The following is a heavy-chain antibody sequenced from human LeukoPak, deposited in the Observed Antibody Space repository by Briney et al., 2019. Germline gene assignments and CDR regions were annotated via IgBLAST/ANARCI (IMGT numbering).Heavy chain of an antibody. D-gene: IGHD5-18*01. CDR3: AKGDTAMVNYYYYGMDV. CDR2: ISYDGSNK. CDR1: GFTFSSYG. Sequence: PGGSLRLSCAASGFTFSSYGMHWVRQAPGKGLEWVAVISYDGSNKYYADSVKGRFTISRENSKNTLYLQMNSLRAEDTAVYYCAKGDTAMVNYYYYGMDVWGQGTTVTVSS. J-gene: IGHJ6*02. V-gene: IGHV3-30*18.